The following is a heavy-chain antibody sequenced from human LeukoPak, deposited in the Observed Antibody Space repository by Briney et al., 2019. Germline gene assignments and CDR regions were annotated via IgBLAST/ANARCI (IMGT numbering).Heavy chain of an antibody. D-gene: IGHD3-10*01. V-gene: IGHV1-69*05. J-gene: IGHJ6*03. CDR2: IIPIFGTA. CDR3: ARAPWDYYGSGSYYPGGYYYYMDV. Sequence: SVKVSCKASGGTFSSYAISWVRQAPGQGLEWMGGIIPIFGTANYAQKFQGRVTINTDESTSPAYMELSSLRSEDTAVYYCARAPWDYYGSGSYYPGGYYYYMDVWGKGTTVTVSS. CDR1: GGTFSSYA.